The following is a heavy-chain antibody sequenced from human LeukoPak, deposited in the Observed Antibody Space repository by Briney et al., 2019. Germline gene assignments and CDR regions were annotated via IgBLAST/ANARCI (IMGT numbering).Heavy chain of an antibody. Sequence: GGSLRLSCAASGFTFSSYSMNWLRQAPGKGLEWVSYISSSSSTIYYADSVKGRFTISRDNAKNSLYLQMNSLRAEDTAAYYCAKSRAGGDFDYWGQGTLVTVSS. CDR3: AKSRAGGDFDY. CDR2: ISSSSSTI. V-gene: IGHV3-48*01. D-gene: IGHD2-8*02. CDR1: GFTFSSYS. J-gene: IGHJ4*02.